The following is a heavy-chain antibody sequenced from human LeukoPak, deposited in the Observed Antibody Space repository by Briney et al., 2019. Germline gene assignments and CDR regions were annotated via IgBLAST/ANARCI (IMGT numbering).Heavy chain of an antibody. CDR1: GGSIGSYY. CDR2: VYYTGRT. J-gene: IGHJ4*02. Sequence: SETLSLTCTVSGGSIGSYYWSWIRQPPGQGPEWVGHVYYTGRTSSNPSLKSRVTISVDTPKSQFSLRLSSVTAVDTAVYYCATLSSGYHFYFDSWGQGILVTVSS. CDR3: ATLSSGYHFYFDS. D-gene: IGHD3-22*01. V-gene: IGHV4-59*01.